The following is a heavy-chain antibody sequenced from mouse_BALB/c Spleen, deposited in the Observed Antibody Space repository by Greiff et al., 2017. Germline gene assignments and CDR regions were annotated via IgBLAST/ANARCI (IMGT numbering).Heavy chain of an antibody. CDR2: ISSGGST. V-gene: IGHV5-6-5*01. CDR1: GFTFSSHA. D-gene: IGHD2-3*01. J-gene: IGHJ1*01. Sequence: EVTRMESGGGLVKPGGSLKLPRAASGFTFSSHALSWVRQTPEQRLEWVASISSGGSTYYPDSVKGRFTISRDNARNILYLQMSSLRSEDTAMYYCARGGLLYWYFDVWGAGTTVTVSA. CDR3: ARGGLLYWYFDV.